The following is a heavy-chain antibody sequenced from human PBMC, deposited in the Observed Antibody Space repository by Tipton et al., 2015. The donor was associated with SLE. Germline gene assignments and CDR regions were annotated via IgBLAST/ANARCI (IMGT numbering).Heavy chain of an antibody. D-gene: IGHD6-6*01. CDR2: IYYSGSI. V-gene: IGHV4-59*01. J-gene: IGHJ6*03. CDR3: ARGWSSSSYYYYYMDV. CDR1: GGSISSYY. Sequence: TLSLTCTVSGGSISSYYWSWIRQPPGKGLEWIGYIYYSGSINYNPSLKSRVTISVDTSKNQFSLKLSSVTAADTAVYYCARGWSSSSYYYYYMDVWGKGTTVTVSS.